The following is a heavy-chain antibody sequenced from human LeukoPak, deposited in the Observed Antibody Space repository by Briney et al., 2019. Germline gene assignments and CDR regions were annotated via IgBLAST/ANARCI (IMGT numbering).Heavy chain of an antibody. Sequence: SETLSLTCAVYGGSFSGYYWSWIRQPPGKGLEWIGEINHSGSTNYNPSLKSRVTISVDTSKNQFSLKLSSVTAADTAVHYCARGGPAYSSSWYGPDYWGQGTLVTVSS. V-gene: IGHV4-34*01. CDR3: ARGGPAYSSSWYGPDY. CDR2: INHSGST. D-gene: IGHD6-13*01. J-gene: IGHJ4*02. CDR1: GGSFSGYY.